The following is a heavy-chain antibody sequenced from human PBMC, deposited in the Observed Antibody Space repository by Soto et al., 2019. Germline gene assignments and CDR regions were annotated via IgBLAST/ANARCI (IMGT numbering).Heavy chain of an antibody. V-gene: IGHV5-51*01. CDR1: GYSFTSYW. D-gene: IGHD2-15*01. CDR2: IYPGDSDT. Sequence: PGESLKISCKGSGYSFTSYWIGWVRQMPGKGLEWMGIIYPGDSDTRYSPSFQGQVTISADKSISTAYLQWSSLKASDTAMYYCAGQGYCSGGSCLYYGMDVWGQGTTVTVSS. J-gene: IGHJ6*02. CDR3: AGQGYCSGGSCLYYGMDV.